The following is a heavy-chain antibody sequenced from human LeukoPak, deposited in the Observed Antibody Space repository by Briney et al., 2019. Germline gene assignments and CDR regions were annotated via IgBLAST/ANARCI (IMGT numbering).Heavy chain of an antibody. Sequence: GASVKVSCKASGYTFTSYGISWVRQAPGQGLEWMGWISAYNGNTNYAQKLQGRVTMTTDTSTSTAYMELRSLRSDDTAVYYCARVGDYYDSSGYHLALDYWGQGTLVTVSS. D-gene: IGHD3-22*01. J-gene: IGHJ4*02. CDR1: GYTFTSYG. V-gene: IGHV1-18*01. CDR2: ISAYNGNT. CDR3: ARVGDYYDSSGYHLALDY.